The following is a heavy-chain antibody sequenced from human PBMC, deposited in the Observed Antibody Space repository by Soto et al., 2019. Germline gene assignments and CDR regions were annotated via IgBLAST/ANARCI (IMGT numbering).Heavy chain of an antibody. CDR2: ISYDGSNK. CDR1: GFTFSSYG. D-gene: IGHD3-10*01. V-gene: IGHV3-30*18. J-gene: IGHJ5*02. Sequence: PGGSLRLSCAASGFTFSSYGMHWVRQAPGKGLEWVAVISYDGSNKYYADSVKGRFTISRDNSKNTLYLQMNSLRAEDTAVYYCAEDAAGGFNWFDPWGQGTLVTVSS. CDR3: AEDAAGGFNWFDP.